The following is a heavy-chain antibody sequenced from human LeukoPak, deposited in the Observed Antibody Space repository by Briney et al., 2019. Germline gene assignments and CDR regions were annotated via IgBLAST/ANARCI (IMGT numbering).Heavy chain of an antibody. CDR3: AKASSAIGKNYFDH. CDR1: GISFSSYA. D-gene: IGHD1-26*01. J-gene: IGHJ4*02. CDR2: IIGKTTST. Sequence: GGSLRLSCAASGISFSSYAMGWVRLAPGKGLEWVSTIIGKTTSTDYADSVRGRFTISRDNSRNTLSLQMNSLRADDTAVYYCAKASSAIGKNYFDHWGPGTLVTVSS. V-gene: IGHV3-23*01.